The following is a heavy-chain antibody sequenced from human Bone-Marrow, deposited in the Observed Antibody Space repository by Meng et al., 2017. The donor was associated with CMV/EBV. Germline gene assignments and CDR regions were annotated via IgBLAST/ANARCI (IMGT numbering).Heavy chain of an antibody. V-gene: IGHV3-48*03. CDR2: ISSSGSTI. Sequence: GGSLRLSCAASGFTFSSYEMNWVRQAPGKGLEWVSYISSSGSTIYYADSVKGRFTISRDNSKNTLYLQMNSLRAEDTAVYYCAKDSSGYYGCTDYWGQGTLVTVSS. CDR3: AKDSSGYYGCTDY. J-gene: IGHJ4*02. CDR1: GFTFSSYE. D-gene: IGHD3-22*01.